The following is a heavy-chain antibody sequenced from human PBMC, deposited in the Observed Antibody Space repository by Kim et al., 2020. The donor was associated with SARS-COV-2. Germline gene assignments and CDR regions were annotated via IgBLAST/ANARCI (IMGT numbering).Heavy chain of an antibody. CDR2: IETDGSAA. CDR1: GFTFSNYW. CDR3: VKDDYGSYDH. D-gene: IGHD3-10*01. V-gene: IGHV3-74*01. J-gene: IGHJ5*02. Sequence: GGSLRLSCAASGFTFSNYWMNWVRQVPGKGLVWVSNIETDGSAANYADSVKGRFTISRDNAKNTLYLQMNSLRAEDTAVYYCVKDDYGSYDHWGQGTAVTVS.